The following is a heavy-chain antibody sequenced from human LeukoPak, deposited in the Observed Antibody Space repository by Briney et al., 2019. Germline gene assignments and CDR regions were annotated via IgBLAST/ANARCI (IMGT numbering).Heavy chain of an antibody. Sequence: GGSLRLSFAASGFTFSTYGMHWVRQAPGKGLEGVSFIRFDGNNKYYADSVKGRFTISRDNSKNTLYLQMNSLRPEDTAVYYCARGGKIALAGTRSPQYFQHWGQGTLVTVSS. CDR3: ARGGKIALAGTRSPQYFQH. J-gene: IGHJ1*01. CDR1: GFTFSTYG. CDR2: IRFDGNNK. D-gene: IGHD6-19*01. V-gene: IGHV3-30*02.